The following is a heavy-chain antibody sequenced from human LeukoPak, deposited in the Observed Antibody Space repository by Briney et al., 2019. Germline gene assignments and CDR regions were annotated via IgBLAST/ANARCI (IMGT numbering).Heavy chain of an antibody. CDR3: ARAPEGAAVSGSYFVY. CDR1: GYTFTSYY. D-gene: IGHD1-26*01. Sequence: ASVKVSCGASGYTFTSYYMHWVRQAPGQGLEWMGIINPSGGSTSYAQKFQGRVTMTRDTSTSTVYMELSSLRSEDTAVYYCARAPEGAAVSGSYFVYWGQGTLVTVSS. CDR2: INPSGGST. J-gene: IGHJ4*02. V-gene: IGHV1-46*01.